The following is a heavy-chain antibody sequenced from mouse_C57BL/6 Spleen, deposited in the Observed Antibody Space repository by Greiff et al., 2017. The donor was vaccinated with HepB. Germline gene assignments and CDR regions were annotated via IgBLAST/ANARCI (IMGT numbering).Heavy chain of an antibody. Sequence: VQLQQPGAELVKPGASVKLSCKASGYTFTSYWMQWVKQRPGQGLEWIGEIDPSDSYTNYNQKFKGKATLTVDTSSSTAYMQLSSLTSEDSAVYYCARGVTTPDWYFDVWGTGTTVTVSS. CDR2: IDPSDSYT. CDR3: ARGVTTPDWYFDV. D-gene: IGHD2-3*01. CDR1: GYTFTSYW. V-gene: IGHV1-50*01. J-gene: IGHJ1*03.